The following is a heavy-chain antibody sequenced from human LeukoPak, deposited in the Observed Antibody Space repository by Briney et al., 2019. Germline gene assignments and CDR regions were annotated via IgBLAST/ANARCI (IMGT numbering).Heavy chain of an antibody. D-gene: IGHD4-17*01. CDR1: GFTFSSYA. J-gene: IGHJ4*02. Sequence: PGGSLRLSCAASGFTFSSYAMSWVRQAPGKGLEWVSAISGSGGSTYYADSVKGRFTISRDNSKNTLYLQMNSLRVEDTAVYYCAKGGYAHYGVLAYWGQGALVTVSS. V-gene: IGHV3-23*01. CDR3: AKGGYAHYGVLAY. CDR2: ISGSGGST.